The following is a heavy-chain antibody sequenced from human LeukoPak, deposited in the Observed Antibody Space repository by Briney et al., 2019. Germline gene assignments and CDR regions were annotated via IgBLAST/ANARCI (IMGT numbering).Heavy chain of an antibody. J-gene: IGHJ4*02. V-gene: IGHV3-23*01. CDR3: AKDGLTGDLFDY. Sequence: GGSLRLSCAASGFTFSSYAVSWVRQAPGKGLEWVSAISGSGGSTYYADSVKGRFTIPRDNSKNTLYLQMNSPRAEDAAVYYCAKDGLTGDLFDYWGQGTLVTVSS. D-gene: IGHD7-27*01. CDR2: ISGSGGST. CDR1: GFTFSSYA.